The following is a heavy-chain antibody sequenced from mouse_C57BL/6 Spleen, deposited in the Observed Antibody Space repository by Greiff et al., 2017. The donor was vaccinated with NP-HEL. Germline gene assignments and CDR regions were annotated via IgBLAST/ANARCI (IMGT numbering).Heavy chain of an antibody. J-gene: IGHJ3*01. Sequence: QVQLQQSGAELVKPGASVKISCKASGYAFSSYWMNWVKQRPGKGLEWIGQIYPGDGDTNYNGKFKGKATLTADKSSSTAYMQLSSLTSEDSAVYFCAREGDSYGSSYEFAYWGQGTLVTVSA. CDR1: GYAFSSYW. V-gene: IGHV1-80*01. CDR2: IYPGDGDT. D-gene: IGHD1-1*01. CDR3: AREGDSYGSSYEFAY.